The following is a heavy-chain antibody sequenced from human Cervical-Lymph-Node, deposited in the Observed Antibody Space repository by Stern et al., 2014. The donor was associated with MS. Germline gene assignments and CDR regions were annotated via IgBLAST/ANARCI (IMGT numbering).Heavy chain of an antibody. CDR1: GGSITSSTW. CDR3: ARVSATWVFDY. D-gene: IGHD2-21*02. V-gene: IGHV4-4*02. Sequence: QVQLQESGPGLVKPSGTLSLTCAVSGGSITSSTWWSWGRQPPGVGLEWIGEVSHSGGTSYNASLKSRLPMSVDKSKNQFSLRLSSVTAADTAVYYCARVSATWVFDYWGQGTLVTVPS. J-gene: IGHJ4*02. CDR2: VSHSGGT.